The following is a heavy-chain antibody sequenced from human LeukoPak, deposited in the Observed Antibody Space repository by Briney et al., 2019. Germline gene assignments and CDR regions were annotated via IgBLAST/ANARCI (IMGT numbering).Heavy chain of an antibody. J-gene: IGHJ4*02. CDR3: AREERDGSVWYEGDY. D-gene: IGHD6-19*01. V-gene: IGHV4-4*07. CDR2: IYTSGST. Sequence: SETLSLTCTDSGGSISSYYWSWIRQPAGKGLEWIGRIYTSGSTNYNPSLKSRVTMSVDTSKNQFSLKLSSVTAADTAVYYCAREERDGSVWYEGDYWGQGTLVTVSS. CDR1: GGSISSYY.